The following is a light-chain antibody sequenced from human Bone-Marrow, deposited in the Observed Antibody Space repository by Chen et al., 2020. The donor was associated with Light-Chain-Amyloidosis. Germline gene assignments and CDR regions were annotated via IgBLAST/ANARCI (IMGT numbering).Light chain of an antibody. CDR3: QQYGTSPLT. CDR2: GSS. J-gene: IGKJ4*01. Sequence: EIVLTQSPGTLSLSPGEGANLSCRASQTISSNYLTWYQQNFGQAPRLLIYGSSSRATGIPDRFTGSGSVTDFTLTINRLEPEDFAMYYCQQYGTSPLTVGGGTKVEIK. V-gene: IGKV3-20*01. CDR1: QTISSNY.